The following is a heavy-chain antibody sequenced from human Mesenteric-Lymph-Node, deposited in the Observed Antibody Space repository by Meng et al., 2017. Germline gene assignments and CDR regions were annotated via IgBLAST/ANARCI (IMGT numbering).Heavy chain of an antibody. CDR2: IYPGDSDT. V-gene: IGHV5-51*01. CDR3: ARQEGSSGWYTDY. Sequence: KVSCKGSGYSFTSYWIGWVRQMPGKGLEWMGIIYPGDSDTRYSPSFQGQVTISADKSISTAYLQWSSLKASDTAMYYCARQEGSSGWYTDYWGQGTLVTVSS. CDR1: GYSFTSYW. J-gene: IGHJ4*02. D-gene: IGHD6-19*01.